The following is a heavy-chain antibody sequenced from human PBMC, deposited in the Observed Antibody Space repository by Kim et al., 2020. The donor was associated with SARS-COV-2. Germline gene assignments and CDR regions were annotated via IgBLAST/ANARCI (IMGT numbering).Heavy chain of an antibody. J-gene: IGHJ4*02. V-gene: IGHV4-34*01. CDR1: GGSFSGYY. Sequence: SETLSLTCAVYGGSFSGYYWSWIRQPPGKGLEWIGEINHSGSTNYNPSLKSRVTISVDTSKNQFSLKLSSVTAADTAVYYCARGRISDIVVVPAAIALRLYFDYWGQGTLVTVSS. CDR3: ARGRISDIVVVPAAIALRLYFDY. D-gene: IGHD2-2*01. CDR2: INHSGST.